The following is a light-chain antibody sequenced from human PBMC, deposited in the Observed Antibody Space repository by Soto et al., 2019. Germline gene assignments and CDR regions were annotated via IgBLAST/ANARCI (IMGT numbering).Light chain of an antibody. Sequence: DIQMTQSPSSLSASVGDRVNITCRASLDINTFLNWYQQKPGKAPKLLIFGTSSLQSGVSSRFSGSRAGTEFTLTISSLQPEDFGTYYCQQSYSTPLTFGPGTKVDVK. J-gene: IGKJ3*01. V-gene: IGKV1-39*01. CDR2: GTS. CDR3: QQSYSTPLT. CDR1: LDINTF.